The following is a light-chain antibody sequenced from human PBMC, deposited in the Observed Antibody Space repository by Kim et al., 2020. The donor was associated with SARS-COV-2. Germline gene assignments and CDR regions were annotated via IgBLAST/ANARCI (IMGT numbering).Light chain of an antibody. CDR1: SGHSNYA. V-gene: IGLV4-69*01. CDR3: QTWGTGIV. CDR2: VNSDGSH. Sequence: QLVLTQSPSASASLGASVKLTCTLSSGHSNYAIAWHRQQPEKGPRYLMKVNSDGSHNKGDGIPDRFSGSTSGAERYLTISSLQSEDEADYYCQTWGTGIVFGGGTQLTVL. J-gene: IGLJ3*02.